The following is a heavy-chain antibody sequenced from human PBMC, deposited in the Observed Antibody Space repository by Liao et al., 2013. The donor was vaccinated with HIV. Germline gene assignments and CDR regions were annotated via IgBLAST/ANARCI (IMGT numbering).Heavy chain of an antibody. D-gene: IGHD2-2*01. V-gene: IGHV4-39*07. CDR1: GGSISSSSYY. J-gene: IGHJ4*02. CDR3: ARIVVPAYYFDY. Sequence: QLQLQESGPGLVKPSETLSLTCTVSGGSISSSSYYWGWIRQPPGKGLEWIGSIYTSGSTNYNPSLKSRVTMSVDTSKNQFSLKLSSVTAADTAVYYCARIVVPAYYFDYWGQGTLVTVSS. CDR2: IYTSGST.